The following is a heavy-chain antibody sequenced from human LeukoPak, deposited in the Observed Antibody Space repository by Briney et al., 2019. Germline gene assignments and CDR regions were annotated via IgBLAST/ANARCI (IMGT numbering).Heavy chain of an antibody. CDR1: GFTFSSYS. CDR3: AKHAPLIAARFDY. V-gene: IGHV3-21*04. J-gene: IGHJ4*02. D-gene: IGHD6-6*01. CDR2: ISSSGSYI. Sequence: GGSLRLSCAASGFTFSSYSMNWVRQAPGKGLDWVSFISSSGSYISYADSVKGRFTISRDNSKNTLYLQMNSLRAEDTAVYYCAKHAPLIAARFDYWGQGTLVTVSS.